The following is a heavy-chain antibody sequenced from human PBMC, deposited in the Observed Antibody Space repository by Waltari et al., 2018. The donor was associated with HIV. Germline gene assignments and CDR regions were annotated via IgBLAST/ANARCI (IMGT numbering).Heavy chain of an antibody. J-gene: IGHJ6*02. Sequence: LQQWGAGLLKPSETLSLTCAVYGGSFNGYYWSWIRQPPGKGLECIGEINHSGSIKYNPSLKSRVIISVDRYKNQFSLKLTSVTAADTALYYCARGSWGSGMDVWGRGTTVIVSS. V-gene: IGHV4-34*02. CDR2: INHSGSI. CDR1: GGSFNGYY. CDR3: ARGSWGSGMDV. D-gene: IGHD7-27*01.